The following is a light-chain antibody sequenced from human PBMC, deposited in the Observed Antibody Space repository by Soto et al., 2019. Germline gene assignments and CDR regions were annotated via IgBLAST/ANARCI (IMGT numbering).Light chain of an antibody. CDR1: SCDVGGKYN. CDR2: ADT. J-gene: IGLJ1*01. V-gene: IGLV1-40*01. CDR3: GCRHSSRSGYV. Sequence: QSALTQPASVSGAPGQRVTISCTGSSCDVGGKYNVHWYQQLPGTAPKLLIFADTNRPSGVPNRFSGSKSGTSATLGITGFQTRDEADYYCGCRHSSRSGYVLGNGTKVTV.